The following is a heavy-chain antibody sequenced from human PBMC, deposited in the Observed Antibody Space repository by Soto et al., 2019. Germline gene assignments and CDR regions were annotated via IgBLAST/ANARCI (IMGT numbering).Heavy chain of an antibody. CDR3: ARAPAYSSSWYVIGWLDY. Sequence: QVQLVQSGAEVKKPGSSVKVSCKASGGTFSSYAISWVRQAPGQGLEWMGGIIPIFGTANYAQKFQGRVTITADEATSTAYMELSSMRSEDTAVYYCARAPAYSSSWYVIGWLDYWGQGPLVTVSS. CDR2: IIPIFGTA. J-gene: IGHJ4*02. V-gene: IGHV1-69*12. D-gene: IGHD6-13*01. CDR1: GGTFSSYA.